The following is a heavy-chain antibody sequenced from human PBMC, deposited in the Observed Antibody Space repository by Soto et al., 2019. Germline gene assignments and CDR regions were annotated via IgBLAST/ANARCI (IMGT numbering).Heavy chain of an antibody. V-gene: IGHV4-59*12. CDR2: IYYIGRT. CDR1: GGSISPYY. J-gene: IGHJ5*02. Sequence: PSETLSLTCTVSGGSISPYYWSWIRQTPGKGLEWIGYIYYIGRTNYNPSLKSRVSFSVDTSKNQFSLELTSVTAADTAVYYCVRDVAAVGTDWFDPWGQGTLVTVSS. CDR3: VRDVAAVGTDWFDP. D-gene: IGHD6-13*01.